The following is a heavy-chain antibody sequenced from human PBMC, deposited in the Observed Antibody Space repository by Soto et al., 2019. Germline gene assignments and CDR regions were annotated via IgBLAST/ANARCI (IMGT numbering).Heavy chain of an antibody. D-gene: IGHD3-9*01. CDR1: GYTFTSYG. V-gene: IGHV1-18*01. CDR3: ARAVDPRDEDYDILHAYYAPPYYFDY. Sequence: QVQLVQSGAEVKKPGASVKVSCKASGYTFTSYGISWVRQAPGQGLEWMGWISAYNGNTNYAQKLQGRVTMTTDTATSTAYMEMRSLRSDDTAVYSGARAVDPRDEDYDILHAYYAPPYYFDYWGQGTMVTVSS. CDR2: ISAYNGNT. J-gene: IGHJ4*02.